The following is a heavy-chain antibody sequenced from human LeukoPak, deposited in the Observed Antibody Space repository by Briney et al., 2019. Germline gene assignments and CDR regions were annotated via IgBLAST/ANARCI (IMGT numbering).Heavy chain of an antibody. Sequence: ASVTLSFTSSVYTVTVYCMHWVWHAPGQGLEWMGCINPNSGGTIYAQKFQGRVTMTRDTSISTAYMELSRLRSDDTAVYYCARGGDVVMATGYFDYWGQGTLVTVSS. CDR1: VYTVTVYC. J-gene: IGHJ4*02. CDR3: ARGGDVVMATGYFDY. V-gene: IGHV1-2*02. D-gene: IGHD2-21*01. CDR2: INPNSGGT.